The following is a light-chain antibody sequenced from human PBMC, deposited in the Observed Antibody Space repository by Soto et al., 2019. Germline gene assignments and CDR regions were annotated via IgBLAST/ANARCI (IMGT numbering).Light chain of an antibody. V-gene: IGKV1-39*01. CDR2: AAS. Sequence: DIQMTQSPSPLSASVGDRVTITCRASQSISSYLNWYQQKPGKAPKLLIYAASSLQSGVPSRFSGSGSGTDFTLTISTLQPEDFATYYCHQTFSTRSWTFGQGTKVDI. CDR3: HQTFSTRSWT. J-gene: IGKJ1*01. CDR1: QSISSY.